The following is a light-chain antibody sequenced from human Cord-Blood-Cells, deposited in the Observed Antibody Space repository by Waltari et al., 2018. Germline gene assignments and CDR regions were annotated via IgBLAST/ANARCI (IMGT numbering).Light chain of an antibody. CDR3: QQSYSTRFT. Sequence: DIQMTQSPSSLSASVGDRVTITCRASQSISSYLNWYQQKPGKAPKLLIYAASSLQSGVPSSFSGRGSGTDFTLTISSRQPEDFATYYCQQSYSTRFTFGPGTKVDIK. J-gene: IGKJ3*01. V-gene: IGKV1-39*01. CDR2: AAS. CDR1: QSISSY.